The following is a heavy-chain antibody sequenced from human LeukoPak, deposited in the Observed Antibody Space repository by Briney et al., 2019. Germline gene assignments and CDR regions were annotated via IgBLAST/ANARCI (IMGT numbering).Heavy chain of an antibody. J-gene: IGHJ6*03. CDR1: GVSISGGSDY. CDR2: VHTSGNP. V-gene: IGHV4-61*02. Sequence: SETLSLTCSVSGVSISGGSDYWIWIRQPAGKALEYIGRVHTSGNPNYNPSFESRVSISVDRSKNQFSLQLHSVTAADTAVYYCARDGGDLGPGTIRGTRFYYYYMDVWGKGTAVIVSS. D-gene: IGHD3-16*01. CDR3: ARDGGDLGPGTIRGTRFYYYYMDV.